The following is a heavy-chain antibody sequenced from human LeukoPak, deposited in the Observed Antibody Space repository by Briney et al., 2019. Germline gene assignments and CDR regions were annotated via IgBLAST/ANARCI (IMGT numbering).Heavy chain of an antibody. V-gene: IGHV3-23*01. CDR2: ISGSGGST. D-gene: IGHD3-22*01. CDR3: ATSDSSGYYFSYY. Sequence: QTGGSLRLSCAASGFTFSSYAMSWVRQAPGKGLEWVSAISGSGGSTYYADSVKGRFTISRDNSKNTLHLQMNSLRAEDTAVYYCATSDSSGYYFSYYWGQGTLVTVSS. J-gene: IGHJ4*02. CDR1: GFTFSSYA.